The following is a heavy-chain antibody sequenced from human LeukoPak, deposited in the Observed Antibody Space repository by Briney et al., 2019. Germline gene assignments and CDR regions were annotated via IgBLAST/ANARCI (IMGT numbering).Heavy chain of an antibody. CDR1: GYTFTGYY. Sequence: ASVKVSCKASGYTFTGYYIHWVRQAPGQGLEWMGWMNPDSGGTNYAQKFQDRVTMSRDTSITTAYMELSRLTSDDTAIYYCARIMEYYDFTPRGFDIWGQGTMVAVSS. J-gene: IGHJ3*02. D-gene: IGHD3/OR15-3a*01. CDR2: MNPDSGGT. CDR3: ARIMEYYDFTPRGFDI. V-gene: IGHV1-2*02.